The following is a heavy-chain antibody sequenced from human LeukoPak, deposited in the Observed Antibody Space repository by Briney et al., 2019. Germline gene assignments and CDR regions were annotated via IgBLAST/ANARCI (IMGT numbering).Heavy chain of an antibody. V-gene: IGHV1-46*01. Sequence: ASVKVSCKASGYTFTSYYMHWVRQAPGQGLEWMGIINPSGGSTSYAQKFQGRVTMTRDTSTSTVYMELNSLRSEDTAVYYCARAAADYGMDVWGQGTTVTVSS. D-gene: IGHD6-13*01. J-gene: IGHJ6*02. CDR3: ARAAADYGMDV. CDR2: INPSGGST. CDR1: GYTFTSYY.